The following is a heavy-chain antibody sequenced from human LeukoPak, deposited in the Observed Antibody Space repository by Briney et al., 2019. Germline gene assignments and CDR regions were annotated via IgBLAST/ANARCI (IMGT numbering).Heavy chain of an antibody. CDR2: ISGSGGST. CDR1: GFTFSSYG. Sequence: GGTLRLSCAASGFTFSSYGMSWVRQAPGKGLEWVSAISGSGGSTYYADSVKGRFTISRDNSKNTLYLQMNSLRAEDTAVYYCAKVGGLSITIFGVVIRGYFDYWGQGTLVTVSS. D-gene: IGHD3-3*01. CDR3: AKVGGLSITIFGVVIRGYFDY. J-gene: IGHJ4*02. V-gene: IGHV3-23*01.